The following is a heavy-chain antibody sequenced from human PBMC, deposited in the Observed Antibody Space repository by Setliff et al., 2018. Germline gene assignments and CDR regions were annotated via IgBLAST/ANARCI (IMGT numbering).Heavy chain of an antibody. Sequence: GESLKISCAASGFTFSTYRMHWVRQAPGKGLEWVAVIWDDGGNKYHADSVKGRFTISRDNSKNTLYLQMRSLRAEDTAIYYCANHNPARRALNGTPLDNWGQGTLVTVSS. V-gene: IGHV3-33*08. CDR3: ANHNPARRALNGTPLDN. D-gene: IGHD3-9*01. CDR1: GFTFSTYR. J-gene: IGHJ4*02. CDR2: IWDDGGNK.